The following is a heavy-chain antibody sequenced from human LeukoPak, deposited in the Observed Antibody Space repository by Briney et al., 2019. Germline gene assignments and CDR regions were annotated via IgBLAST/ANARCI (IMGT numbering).Heavy chain of an antibody. Sequence: SETLSLTCTVSGGSISNSYYWGWIRQPPGKGLEWIGSVYYGRSPYFNPSLESRATISVDTSKNHFSLKMSSVTAADTAVYYCARSSGTGTFSYWGQGTLVTVSS. D-gene: IGHD6-25*01. CDR1: GGSISNSYY. J-gene: IGHJ4*02. CDR3: ARSSGTGTFSY. CDR2: VYYGRSP. V-gene: IGHV4-39*02.